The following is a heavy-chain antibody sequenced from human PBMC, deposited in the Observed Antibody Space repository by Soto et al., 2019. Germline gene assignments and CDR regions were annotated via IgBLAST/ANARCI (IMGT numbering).Heavy chain of an antibody. CDR3: AREGCRGGSCYSNWFDP. J-gene: IGHJ5*02. D-gene: IGHD2-15*01. Sequence: QAQLVQSGAEVKKPGASVKVSCKASGYTFTNYGISWVRQAPGQGPEWMGWISAYNGNTNYAQKLQGRVTMTTDTSTSTAYMELRSLTSDDTAVYYCAREGCRGGSCYSNWFDPWGQGTLVTVSS. CDR2: ISAYNGNT. V-gene: IGHV1-18*01. CDR1: GYTFTNYG.